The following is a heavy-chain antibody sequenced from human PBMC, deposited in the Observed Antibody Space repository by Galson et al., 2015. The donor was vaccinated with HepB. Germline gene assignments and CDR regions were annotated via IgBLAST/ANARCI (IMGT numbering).Heavy chain of an antibody. D-gene: IGHD6-19*01. CDR3: TTELTASSGWYDYYYYYYGMDD. Sequence: SLRLSCAASGFTFSNAWMSWVRQAPGKGLEWVGRIKSKTDGGTTDYAAPVKGRFTISRDDSKNTLYLQMNSLKTEDTAVYYCTTELTASSGWYDYYYYYYGMDDWGQGTTVTVSS. J-gene: IGHJ6*02. CDR1: GFTFSNAW. CDR2: IKSKTDGGTT. V-gene: IGHV3-15*01.